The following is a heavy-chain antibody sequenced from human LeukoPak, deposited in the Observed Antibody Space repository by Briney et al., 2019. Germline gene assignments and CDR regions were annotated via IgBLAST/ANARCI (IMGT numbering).Heavy chain of an antibody. CDR1: GGSISSYY. D-gene: IGHD2-2*01. CDR3: ARSYCSSTSCNPYNWFDP. CDR2: IYTSGST. J-gene: IGHJ5*02. Sequence: SETLSLTRTVSGGSISSYYWSWIRQPAGKGLEWIGRIYTSGSTNYNPSLKSRVTMSVDTSKYQFSLKLSSVTAADTAVYYCARSYCSSTSCNPYNWFDPWGQGTLVTVSS. V-gene: IGHV4-4*07.